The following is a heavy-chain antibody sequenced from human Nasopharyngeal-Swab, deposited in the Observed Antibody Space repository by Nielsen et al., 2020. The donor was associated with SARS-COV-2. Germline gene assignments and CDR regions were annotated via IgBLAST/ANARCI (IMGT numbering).Heavy chain of an antibody. CDR2: IHYSGST. Sequence: SETLSLTCTVSGGSISSYYWSWIRQLPGKGLEWIGYIHYSGSTNYNPSLKSRVTISVDTSKNQFSLKLSSVTAADTAVYYCARRAFGYCSGGSCQNAFDIWGQGTMVTVSS. V-gene: IGHV4-59*01. J-gene: IGHJ3*02. CDR1: GGSISSYY. D-gene: IGHD2-15*01. CDR3: ARRAFGYCSGGSCQNAFDI.